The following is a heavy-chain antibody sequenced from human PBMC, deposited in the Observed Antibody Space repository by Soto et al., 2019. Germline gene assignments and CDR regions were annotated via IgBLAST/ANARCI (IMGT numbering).Heavy chain of an antibody. CDR2: ISGSGGST. V-gene: IGHV3-23*01. CDR1: GFTFSSYA. Sequence: LRLSCAASGFTFSSYAMSWVRQAPGKGLEWVSAISGSGGSTYYADSVKGRFTISRDNSKNTLYLQMNSLRAEDTAVYYCAKYVRGVAGTATYYFDYWGQGTLVTISS. J-gene: IGHJ4*02. CDR3: AKYVRGVAGTATYYFDY. D-gene: IGHD6-19*01.